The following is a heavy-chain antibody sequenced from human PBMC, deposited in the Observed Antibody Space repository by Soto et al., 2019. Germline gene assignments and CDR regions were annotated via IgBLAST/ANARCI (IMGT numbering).Heavy chain of an antibody. CDR3: TRWDYGDYARFDY. J-gene: IGHJ4*02. CDR1: GYTFTSHD. D-gene: IGHD4-17*01. Sequence: QVQLVQSGAEVKKSGASVKVSCKASGYTFTSHDINWVRQATGQGLEWMGWMNPNSGNTGYAQKFKGRVTRTRNTSISTAYMELSSLKSEDTAVYYCTRWDYGDYARFDYWGQGTLGSVSS. CDR2: MNPNSGNT. V-gene: IGHV1-8*01.